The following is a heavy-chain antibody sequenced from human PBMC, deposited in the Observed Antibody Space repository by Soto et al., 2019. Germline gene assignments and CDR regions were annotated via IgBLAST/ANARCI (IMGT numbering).Heavy chain of an antibody. CDR2: IKQDGSEK. CDR3: ARGEPLWGGYPHLVYFQH. CDR1: GFTFSSYW. Sequence: EVQLVESGGGLVQPGGSLRLSCAASGFTFSSYWMSWVRQAPGKGLEWVANIKQDGSEKYYVDSVKGRFTISRDNAKNSLCLQMNSLGSEATAVDYCARGEPLWGGYPHLVYFQHWGQGTLVTVAS. J-gene: IGHJ1*01. D-gene: IGHD1-26*01. V-gene: IGHV3-7*03.